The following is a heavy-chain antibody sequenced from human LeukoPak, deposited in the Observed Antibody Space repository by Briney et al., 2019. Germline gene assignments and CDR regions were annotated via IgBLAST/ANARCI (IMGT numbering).Heavy chain of an antibody. V-gene: IGHV4-59*08. CDR1: GGSINNFF. CDR2: IYYSGST. J-gene: IGHJ4*02. D-gene: IGHD5-24*01. CDR3: ARVDMATIFDY. Sequence: SETLSLTCTVSGGSINNFFWNWVRQPPGKGLEWIGYIYYSGSTNYNPSLKSRVTISFDTSNNRFSLKLTSMTAADTAIYFCARVDMATIFDYWGQGALVTVSS.